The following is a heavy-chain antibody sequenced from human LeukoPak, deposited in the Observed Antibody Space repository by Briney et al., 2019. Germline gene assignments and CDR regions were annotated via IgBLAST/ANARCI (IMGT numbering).Heavy chain of an antibody. CDR2: INPSGGST. Sequence: ASVKVSCKASGYTFTSYYMHWVRQAPGQGLEWMGIINPSGGSTSYAQKFQGRVTMTRDTSTSTVYMELSSLRSEDTAVYYCAREAETTVYYYYMDVWGKGTTVTVSS. CDR1: GYTFTSYY. D-gene: IGHD1/OR15-1a*01. V-gene: IGHV1-46*01. CDR3: AREAETTVYYYYMDV. J-gene: IGHJ6*03.